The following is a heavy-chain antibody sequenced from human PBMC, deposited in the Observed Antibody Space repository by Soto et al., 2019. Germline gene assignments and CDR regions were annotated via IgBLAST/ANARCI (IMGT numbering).Heavy chain of an antibody. CDR1: GDSMSSYY. Sequence: QVQLQESGPGLVKPSETLSLTCTVSGDSMSSYYWSWIRQPPGKGLEWMGYINNSGNTNYNPSLKSRVTISIDTSKHQFSLNLSSVTAADTAFYYWARGLRPGDYWGQGTLVTVSS. CDR3: ARGLRPGDY. CDR2: INNSGNT. J-gene: IGHJ4*02. D-gene: IGHD4-17*01. V-gene: IGHV4-59*01.